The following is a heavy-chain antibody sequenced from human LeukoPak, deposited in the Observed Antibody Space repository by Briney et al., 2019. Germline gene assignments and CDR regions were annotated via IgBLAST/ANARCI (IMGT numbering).Heavy chain of an antibody. D-gene: IGHD6-19*01. CDR1: GITFNNYW. CDR2: VDTDGSGT. J-gene: IGHJ4*02. CDR3: ARGGYSSGLDY. V-gene: IGHV3-74*01. Sequence: GGSLRLSCEASGITFNNYWLHWVRQAPGTGLVWVSRVDTDGSGTIYADSVKGRFTVSRDNAKNTLYLQMISLRAEDTAVYYCARGGYSSGLDYWGQGILVTVSS.